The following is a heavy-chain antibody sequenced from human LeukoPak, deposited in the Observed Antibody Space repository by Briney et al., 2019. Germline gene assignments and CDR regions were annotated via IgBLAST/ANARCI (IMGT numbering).Heavy chain of an antibody. J-gene: IGHJ6*02. Sequence: ASVTVSCKASGYSFTNYYIHWVRQAPGQGLEWMGIVNPSGGSTTYAQKFQGRVTITADESTSTAYMELSSLRSEDTAVYYCARDWAYRSYGMDVWGQGTTVTVSS. V-gene: IGHV1-46*01. D-gene: IGHD5-18*01. CDR1: GYSFTNYY. CDR2: VNPSGGST. CDR3: ARDWAYRSYGMDV.